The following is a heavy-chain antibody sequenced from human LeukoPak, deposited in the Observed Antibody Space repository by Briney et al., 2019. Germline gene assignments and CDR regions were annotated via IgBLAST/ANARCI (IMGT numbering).Heavy chain of an antibody. D-gene: IGHD2-2*01. CDR1: GFTFDDYA. CDR2: ISWNSGSI. J-gene: IGHJ3*02. Sequence: PGGSLRLSCAASGFTFDDYAMHWVRQAPGKGLEWVSGISWNSGSIGYADSVKGRFTISRDNAKNSLYLQMNSLRAEDTALYYCAKDIGTSCCDAFDIWGQGTMVTVSS. CDR3: AKDIGTSCCDAFDI. V-gene: IGHV3-9*01.